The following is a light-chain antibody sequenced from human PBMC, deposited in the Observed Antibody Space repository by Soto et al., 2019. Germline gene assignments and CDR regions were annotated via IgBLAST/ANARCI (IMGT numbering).Light chain of an antibody. J-gene: IGKJ3*01. CDR2: GAS. CDR1: QSVSPY. Sequence: EIVLTQSPGTLSLSPGERATLSCRASQSVSPYLAWYQHEPGQAPRLLIYGASSRATGIPDRFSGSGSGTDFTLTISRLEPEDFAVYYCQQYGSSTPVTFGPGTKVDIK. CDR3: QQYGSSTPVT. V-gene: IGKV3-20*01.